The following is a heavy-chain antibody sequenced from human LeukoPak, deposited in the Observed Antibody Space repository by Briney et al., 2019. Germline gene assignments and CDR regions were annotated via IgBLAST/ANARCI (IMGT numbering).Heavy chain of an antibody. CDR3: ARLEDPATDY. CDR2: IYPGDSDT. Sequence: GESLKTHFKGSGYSLKTYWIGWVRQMPGKGLEWMGTIYPGDSDTRYSPSFQGQVTISADTSITTAYLQWSSLKASDTAVYYCARLEDPATDYWGRGTLVTVFS. J-gene: IGHJ4*02. V-gene: IGHV5-51*01. CDR1: GYSLKTYW. D-gene: IGHD2-15*01.